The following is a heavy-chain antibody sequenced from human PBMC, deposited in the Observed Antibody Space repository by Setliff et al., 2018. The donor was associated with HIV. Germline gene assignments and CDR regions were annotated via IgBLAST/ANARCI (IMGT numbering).Heavy chain of an antibody. CDR2: VNPNSGGA. CDR3: ARNFGLSPSGKYYYFSGMDI. CDR1: GYTFTGHY. V-gene: IGHV1-2*02. Sequence: ASVKVSCKASGYTFTGHYLHWVRQAPGQGLEWLGWVNPNSGGAIYAQNFQGRVTMTRDTSINAAYMELRGLRSDDTAVYYCARNFGLSPSGKYYYFSGMDIWGQGTTVTVSS. D-gene: IGHD3-10*01. J-gene: IGHJ6*02.